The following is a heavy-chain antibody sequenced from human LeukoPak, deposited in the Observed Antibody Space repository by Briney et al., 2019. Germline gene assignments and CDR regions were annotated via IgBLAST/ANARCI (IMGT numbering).Heavy chain of an antibody. D-gene: IGHD3-22*01. Sequence: GGSLRLSCAASGFTVSSNYMSWVRQAPGKGLEWVSVIYSGGSTYYADSVKGGFTISRDNSKNTLYLQMNSLRAEDTAVYYCARGSGYYYDSSGYLDYWGQGTLVTVSS. CDR3: ARGSGYYYDSSGYLDY. CDR1: GFTVSSNY. CDR2: IYSGGST. J-gene: IGHJ4*02. V-gene: IGHV3-66*01.